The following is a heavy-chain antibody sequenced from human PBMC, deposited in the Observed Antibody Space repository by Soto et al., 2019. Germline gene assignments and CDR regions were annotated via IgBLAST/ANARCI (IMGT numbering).Heavy chain of an antibody. Sequence: QVQLVQSGAEVRKPGASVTVSCRSSGDSFKDYYIHWVRQAPGQGFEWMGWINPNGGVTKYAQKFQGWVSMTRDTSIRTVYMQLRRLRSDDTAVYYCARENGGATATLDYYGFYMDVWGTGTTVTVSS. CDR2: INPNGGVT. D-gene: IGHD5-12*01. J-gene: IGHJ6*03. V-gene: IGHV1-2*04. CDR1: GDSFKDYY. CDR3: ARENGGATATLDYYGFYMDV.